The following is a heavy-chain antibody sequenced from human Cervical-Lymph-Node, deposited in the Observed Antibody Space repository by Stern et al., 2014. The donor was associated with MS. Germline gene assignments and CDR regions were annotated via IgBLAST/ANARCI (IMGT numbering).Heavy chain of an antibody. J-gene: IGHJ4*02. CDR3: AKGYSSGWYY. CDR1: GFTFDDYA. D-gene: IGHD6-19*01. CDR2: ISWNSGSI. Sequence: EVQLVESGGGLVQPGRSLRLSCAASGFTFDDYAMHWVRQAPGKGLEWVSGISWNSGSIGYADSVKGRFTISRDNAKNSLYLQMNSLRAEDTALYYCAKGYSSGWYYWGQGTLVTVSS. V-gene: IGHV3-9*01.